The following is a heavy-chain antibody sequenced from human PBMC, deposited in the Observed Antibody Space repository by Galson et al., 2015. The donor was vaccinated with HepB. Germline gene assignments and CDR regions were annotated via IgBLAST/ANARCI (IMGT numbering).Heavy chain of an antibody. CDR3: AKLTRDSDSSYFWFDP. Sequence: ETLSLTCAVSGGSITTSHWWTWVRQPPGKGLEWIGEIYHSGSTNYNPSLMSRVIISVDKSKNQFSLRLSSVTAADTAVYFCAKLTRDSDSSYFWFDPWGQGTLVTVSS. CDR2: IYHSGST. D-gene: IGHD6-6*01. V-gene: IGHV4-4*01. J-gene: IGHJ5*02. CDR1: GGSITTSHW.